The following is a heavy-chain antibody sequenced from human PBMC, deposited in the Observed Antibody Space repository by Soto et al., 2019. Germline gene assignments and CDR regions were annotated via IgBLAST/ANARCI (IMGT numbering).Heavy chain of an antibody. CDR1: GFTVSSNY. V-gene: IGHV3-53*01. Sequence: GGSLRLSCAASGFTVSSNYMSWVRQAPGKGLEWVSVIYSGGSTYYADSVKGRFTISRDNSKNTLYLQMNSLRAEDTAVYYCARELAAGTDAFDIWGQGTMVT. J-gene: IGHJ3*02. CDR3: ARELAAGTDAFDI. D-gene: IGHD6-13*01. CDR2: IYSGGST.